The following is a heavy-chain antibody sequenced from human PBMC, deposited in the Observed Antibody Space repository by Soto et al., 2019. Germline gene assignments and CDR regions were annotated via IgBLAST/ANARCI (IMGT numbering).Heavy chain of an antibody. V-gene: IGHV3-48*01. Sequence: GGSLGLSCAASGFTVSGHSTNLVRQAQGKGLEWVSYIGPSSSTIYYADSVKGRFTISRDNSKNSLYLQMNSLRAEDTAVYYCARDHGKRGYSGFDLDYWGHGTLVTVS. J-gene: IGHJ4*01. CDR2: IGPSSSTI. D-gene: IGHD5-12*01. CDR1: GFTVSGHS. CDR3: ARDHGKRGYSGFDLDY.